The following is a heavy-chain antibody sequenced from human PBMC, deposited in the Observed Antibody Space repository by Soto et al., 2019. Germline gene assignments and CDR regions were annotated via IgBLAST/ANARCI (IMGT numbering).Heavy chain of an antibody. CDR1: GYSFTSYW. CDR2: IYPGDSDT. Sequence: GESLKLSCKGSGYSFTSYWIGWVRQMPGKGLEWMGIIYPGDSDTRYSPSFQGQVTISADKSISTAYLQWSSLKASDTAMYYCARGTPTTVTTYYFDYWGQGTLVTVSS. CDR3: ARGTPTTVTTYYFDY. V-gene: IGHV5-51*01. D-gene: IGHD4-4*01. J-gene: IGHJ4*02.